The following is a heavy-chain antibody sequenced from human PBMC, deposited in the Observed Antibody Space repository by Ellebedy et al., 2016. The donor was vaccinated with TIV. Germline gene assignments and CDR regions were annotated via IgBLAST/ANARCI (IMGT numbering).Heavy chain of an antibody. J-gene: IGHJ4*02. CDR2: IYPDGGA. V-gene: IGHV3-53*01. Sequence: GGSLRLXXAASGFTVSSNYMNWVRQAPGKGLEWVSIIYPDGGAYYAGSVKGRFTISRDGSQNTLSLQMNSLRVEDTAVYYCARATLYNRGDNWGQGTLVTVSA. CDR1: GFTVSSNY. D-gene: IGHD1-1*01. CDR3: ARATLYNRGDN.